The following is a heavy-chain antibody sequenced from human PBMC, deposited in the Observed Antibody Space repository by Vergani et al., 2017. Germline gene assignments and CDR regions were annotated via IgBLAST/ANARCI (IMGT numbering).Heavy chain of an antibody. V-gene: IGHV3-23*01. Sequence: EVQLLESGGGLVQPGGSLRLSCAASGFTFSSYAMSWVRQAPGKGLEWVSAISGSGGSTYYADSVNGRFTISRDNSKNTLYLQMNSLRAEDTAVYYCVDDPTVTTTDGNWFDPWGQGTLVTVSS. CDR2: ISGSGGST. CDR3: VDDPTVTTTDGNWFDP. J-gene: IGHJ5*02. D-gene: IGHD4-17*01. CDR1: GFTFSSYA.